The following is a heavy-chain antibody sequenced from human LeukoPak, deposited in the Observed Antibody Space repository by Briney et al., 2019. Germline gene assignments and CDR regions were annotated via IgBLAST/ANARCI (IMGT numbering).Heavy chain of an antibody. V-gene: IGHV1-3*04. CDR2: INTGNGNT. J-gene: IGHJ4*02. CDR3: ARTVPAAHYNDF. CDR1: GYTFTSYA. Sequence: ASVKVSCKASGYTFTSYAMHWVRQAPGQRLEWMGWINTGNGNTKYSQKFHDRVTITRDTSASTAYMELSSLRYEDTAVYYCARTVPAAHYNDFWGQGTLVTVSS. D-gene: IGHD2-2*01.